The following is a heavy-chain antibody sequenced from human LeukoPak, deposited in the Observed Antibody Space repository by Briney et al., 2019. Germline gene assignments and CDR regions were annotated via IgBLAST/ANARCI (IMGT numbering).Heavy chain of an antibody. CDR3: AKGPYDFWSGYRRGNWFDP. D-gene: IGHD3-3*01. J-gene: IGHJ5*02. V-gene: IGHV3-23*01. CDR2: ISGSGGST. Sequence: GGSLRLSCAASGFTFSSYWMHWVRQAPGKGLEWVSAISGSGGSTYYADSVKGRFTISRDNSKNTLYLQMNSLRAEDTAVYYCAKGPYDFWSGYRRGNWFDPWGQGTLVTVSS. CDR1: GFTFSSYW.